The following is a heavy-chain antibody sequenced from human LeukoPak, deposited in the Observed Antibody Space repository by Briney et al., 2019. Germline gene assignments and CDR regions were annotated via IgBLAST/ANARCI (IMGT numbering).Heavy chain of an antibody. D-gene: IGHD2-2*02. J-gene: IGHJ6*03. CDR2: ISHSGST. Sequence: SETLSLTCTVSGYSISSGYYWGWIRQPPGKGLEWIGSISHSGSTYYNPSLKSRVTVSVDTSKNQFSLKLNSVTAADTAVYYCARRYCSSSSCYNPYYYYHMDVWGKGTTVTVPS. V-gene: IGHV4-38-2*02. CDR3: ARRYCSSSSCYNPYYYYHMDV. CDR1: GYSISSGYY.